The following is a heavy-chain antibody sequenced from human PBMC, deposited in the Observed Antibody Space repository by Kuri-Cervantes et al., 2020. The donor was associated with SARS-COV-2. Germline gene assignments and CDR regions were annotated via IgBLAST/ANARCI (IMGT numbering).Heavy chain of an antibody. V-gene: IGHV3-30*02. D-gene: IGHD3-16*02. Sequence: GESLKISCAASGFTFSSYGMHWVRQAPGKGLEWVAFIRYDGGNKYYADSVKGRFTISRDNSKNTLYLQMNSLRAEDTAVYYCARDALPRYYFDYWGQGTLVTVSS. CDR3: ARDALPRYYFDY. CDR1: GFTFSSYG. CDR2: IRYDGGNK. J-gene: IGHJ4*02.